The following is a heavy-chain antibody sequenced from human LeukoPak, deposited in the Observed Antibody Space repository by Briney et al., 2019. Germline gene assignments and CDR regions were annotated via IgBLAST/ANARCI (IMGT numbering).Heavy chain of an antibody. V-gene: IGHV4-59*12. D-gene: IGHD3-22*01. CDR3: AASSGHTTIDY. CDR1: GASISSYY. J-gene: IGHJ4*02. CDR2: IYYSGSI. Sequence: RASETLSLTCTVSGASISSYYWSWIRQPPGKGLEWIGDIYYSGSIKYNPSLKSRVTMSVDTSKNQFSLKLSSVTAADTAVYYCAASSGHTTIDYWGQGTLVTVSS.